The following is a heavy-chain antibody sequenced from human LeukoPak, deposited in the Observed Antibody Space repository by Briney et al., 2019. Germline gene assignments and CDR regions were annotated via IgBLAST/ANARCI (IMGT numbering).Heavy chain of an antibody. CDR2: INHSGST. D-gene: IGHD3-10*01. CDR1: GGSFSGYY. CDR3: AREKNYYGSGSSHPYFDY. V-gene: IGHV4-34*01. Sequence: SETLSLTCAVHGGSFSGYYWSWIRQPPGKGLEWIGEINHSGSTNYNPSLKSRVTISVDTSKNQFSLKLSSVTAADTAVYYCAREKNYYGSGSSHPYFDYWGQGTLVTVSS. J-gene: IGHJ4*02.